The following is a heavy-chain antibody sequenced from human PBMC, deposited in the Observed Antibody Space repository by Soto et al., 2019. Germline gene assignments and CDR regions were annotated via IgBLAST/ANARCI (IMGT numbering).Heavy chain of an antibody. J-gene: IGHJ4*02. Sequence: QVQLVESGGGVVQPGRSLRLSCAVSGFTLSSHAMHWVRQAPGKGLEWVALILSDGSNKYYADSVKGRFTTSRDNSKNTMSLQMDSLSVEDTAVYYCARDVEGGSDCDLGYWGQGALVTVSS. V-gene: IGHV3-30-3*01. CDR2: ILSDGSNK. D-gene: IGHD1-26*01. CDR3: ARDVEGGSDCDLGY. CDR1: GFTLSSHA.